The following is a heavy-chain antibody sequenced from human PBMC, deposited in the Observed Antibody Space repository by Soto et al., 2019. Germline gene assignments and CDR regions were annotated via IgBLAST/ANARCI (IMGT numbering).Heavy chain of an antibody. V-gene: IGHV3-23*01. CDR3: ARDRGGALDS. CDR2: LSGSGSLS. D-gene: IGHD2-15*01. Sequence: GGSLRLSCAASGFTFNTFAMAWVRQAPGKGLEWVSALSGSGSLSYYADSVKGRFTISRDNSKNTMYLQMNNLRVDETAVYFCARDRGGALDSWGQGTLVTVSS. CDR1: GFTFNTFA. J-gene: IGHJ4*02.